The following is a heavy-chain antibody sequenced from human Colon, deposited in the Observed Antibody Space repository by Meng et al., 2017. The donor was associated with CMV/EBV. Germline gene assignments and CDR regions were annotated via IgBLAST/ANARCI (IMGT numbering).Heavy chain of an antibody. Sequence: GESLKISCVASGFNINENYISWVRQPPGRGLEWISFIYTSGSTFYADSVKGRFTISRDNSKNTVYLQMNSLRVEDTAVYYCARGQEGYCRSAACYAMDVWGQGTTVTVSS. D-gene: IGHD2-2*01. CDR1: GFNINENY. CDR2: IYTSGST. CDR3: ARGQEGYCRSAACYAMDV. V-gene: IGHV3-66*03. J-gene: IGHJ6*02.